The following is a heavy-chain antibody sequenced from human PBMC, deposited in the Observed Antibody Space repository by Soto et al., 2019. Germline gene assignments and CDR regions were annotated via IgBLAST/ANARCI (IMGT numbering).Heavy chain of an antibody. D-gene: IGHD6-6*01. V-gene: IGHV4-39*01. J-gene: IGHJ5*01. CDR3: ARHPTVYSSSPDS. CDR1: GGSLSSDSYY. Sequence: SETLSLTCTVSGGSLSSDSYYWGWIRQSPGKGLEWIGTIYYTGTTYYNPSLKSRVTLSLDASEKQFSLKLNSVTAADAAVYYCARHPTVYSSSPDSWGQGTLVTVSS. CDR2: IYYTGTT.